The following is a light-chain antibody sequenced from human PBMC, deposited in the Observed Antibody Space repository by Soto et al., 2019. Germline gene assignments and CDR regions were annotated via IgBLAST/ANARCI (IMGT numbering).Light chain of an antibody. CDR1: SSDVGTFNY. J-gene: IGLJ1*01. V-gene: IGLV2-14*01. CDR2: QVT. Sequence: QSALSQPRSVSGSPGQSVTVSCTGTSSDVGTFNYVSWYQLHPGKAPKHMIYQVTNRPSGVSNRFSGSRSGNTASLTISGLQAEDEADYYCSSYTDSSNYVFGTGTKLTV. CDR3: SSYTDSSNYV.